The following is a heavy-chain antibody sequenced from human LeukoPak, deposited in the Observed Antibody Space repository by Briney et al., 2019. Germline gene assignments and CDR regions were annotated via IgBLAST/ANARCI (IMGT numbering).Heavy chain of an antibody. Sequence: GRSLRLSCAASGFTFSSYGMHWVRQARDKGLEWVAFISYDGSNKYYADSAKGRFTISRDNSKNTLYLQMNSLRAEDTAVYYCAKDGLTYCGGDCYYYWGQGTLVTVSS. V-gene: IGHV3-30*18. CDR1: GFTFSSYG. CDR3: AKDGLTYCGGDCYYY. D-gene: IGHD2-21*02. CDR2: ISYDGSNK. J-gene: IGHJ4*02.